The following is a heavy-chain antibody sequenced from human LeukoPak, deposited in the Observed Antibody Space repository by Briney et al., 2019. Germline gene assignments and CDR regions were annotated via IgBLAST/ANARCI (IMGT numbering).Heavy chain of an antibody. CDR1: GFTFSNYG. Sequence: GRSLRLSCAASGFTFSNYGFHWVRQAPGKGLEWVALISNDGNTKYYADSLKGRFTISRDNSKNSLYLQMNSLRVEGTAVYYCAKDRYYEIRGWFDPWGQGTLVTVSS. CDR2: ISNDGNTK. D-gene: IGHD3-9*01. CDR3: AKDRYYEIRGWFDP. V-gene: IGHV3-30*18. J-gene: IGHJ5*02.